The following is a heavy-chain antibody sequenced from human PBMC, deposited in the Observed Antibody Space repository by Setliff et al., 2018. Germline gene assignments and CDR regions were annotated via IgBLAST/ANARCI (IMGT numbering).Heavy chain of an antibody. D-gene: IGHD5-18*01. CDR1: GYTFTSYD. CDR3: ARRVGSVGIQLPDY. V-gene: IGHV1-8*03. CDR2: MNPNSGNT. Sequence: ASVKVSCKASGYTFTSYDINWVRQATGQGLEWMGWMNPNSGNTGYAQKFQGRVTITRNTSISTAYMELSSLRSEDTAVYYCARRVGSVGIQLPDYWGQGTLVTVS. J-gene: IGHJ4*02.